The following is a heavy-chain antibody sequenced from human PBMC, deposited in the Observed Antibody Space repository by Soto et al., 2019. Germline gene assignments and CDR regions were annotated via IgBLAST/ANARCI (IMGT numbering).Heavy chain of an antibody. J-gene: IGHJ4*02. D-gene: IGHD3-22*01. V-gene: IGHV3-15*07. CDR2: IKSKTDGGTT. CDR1: GFTFSNAW. Sequence: PGGSLRLSCAASGFTFSNAWMNWVRQAPGKGLEWVGRIKSKTDGGTTDYAAPVKGRFTISRDDSKNTLSLQMSSLKTEDTAVYYCTTDQENNYDFDNWGQGTLVTVSS. CDR3: TTDQENNYDFDN.